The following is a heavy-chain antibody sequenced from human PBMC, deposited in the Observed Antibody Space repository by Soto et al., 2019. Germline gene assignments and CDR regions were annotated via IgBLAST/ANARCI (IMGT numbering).Heavy chain of an antibody. D-gene: IGHD6-6*01. V-gene: IGHV1-3*01. J-gene: IGHJ4*02. CDR3: ARVLSIAARPGDY. Sequence: ASVKVSCKASGYTFTSYAMHWVRQAPGQRLEWMGWINAGNGNTKYSQKFQGRVTITRDTSASTAYMELSSLRSEDTAVYYCARVLSIAARPGDYWGQGTLVTVSS. CDR1: GYTFTSYA. CDR2: INAGNGNT.